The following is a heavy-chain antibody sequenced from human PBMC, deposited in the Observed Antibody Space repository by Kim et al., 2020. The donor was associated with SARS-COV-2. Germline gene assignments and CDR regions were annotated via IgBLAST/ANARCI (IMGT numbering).Heavy chain of an antibody. CDR3: ARGGFGAVDY. Sequence: GGSLRLSCAASGFTFSSHWMHWVRQAPGKGLVWVSYIDSDGTDTAYADSVKGRFTISRDNAKNTLYLQINRLRGEDTAMHYCARGGFGAVDYWGQGTLITVSS. CDR1: GFTFSSHW. CDR2: IDSDGTDT. V-gene: IGHV3-74*01. D-gene: IGHD3-3*01. J-gene: IGHJ4*02.